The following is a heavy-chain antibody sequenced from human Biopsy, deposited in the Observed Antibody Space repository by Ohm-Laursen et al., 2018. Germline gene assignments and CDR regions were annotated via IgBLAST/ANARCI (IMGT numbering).Heavy chain of an antibody. CDR2: FAPENGKT. J-gene: IGHJ4*02. Sequence: ASVKVSCKVSGYTLTELSMHWVRQAPGRGLEWMGGFAPENGKTIYAQKFQGRVTMTEDTSTDTAYMELSSLRSEDTAVYYYAADINVWNVNYWGQGTQITVSS. V-gene: IGHV1-24*01. CDR1: GYTLTELS. D-gene: IGHD1-1*01. CDR3: AADINVWNVNY.